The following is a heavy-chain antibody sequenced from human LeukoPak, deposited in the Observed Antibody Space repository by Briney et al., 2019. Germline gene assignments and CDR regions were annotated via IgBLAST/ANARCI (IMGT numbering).Heavy chain of an antibody. D-gene: IGHD3-22*01. Sequence: PGGSLRLSCAASGFTFSSYAMSWVRQAPGKWLEWVSAISGSGGSTYYAGSVKGRFTISRDNSKNTLYLQMNSLRAEDTAVYYCAKSQNTYYYDSSAHWGQGTLVTVSS. V-gene: IGHV3-23*01. J-gene: IGHJ4*02. CDR3: AKSQNTYYYDSSAH. CDR2: ISGSGGST. CDR1: GFTFSSYA.